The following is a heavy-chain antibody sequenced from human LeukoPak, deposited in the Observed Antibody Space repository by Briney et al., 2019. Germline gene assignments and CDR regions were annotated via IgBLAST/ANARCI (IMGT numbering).Heavy chain of an antibody. V-gene: IGHV4-34*01. CDR2: INHSGST. CDR3: ARARLIAARPFDY. J-gene: IGHJ4*02. D-gene: IGHD6-6*01. CDR1: GGSFSGYY. Sequence: PSETLSLTRAVYGGSFSGYYWSWIRQPPGKGLEWIGEINHSGSTNYNPSLKSRVTISVDTSKNQFSLKLSSVTAADTAVYYCARARLIAARPFDYWGQGTLVSVSS.